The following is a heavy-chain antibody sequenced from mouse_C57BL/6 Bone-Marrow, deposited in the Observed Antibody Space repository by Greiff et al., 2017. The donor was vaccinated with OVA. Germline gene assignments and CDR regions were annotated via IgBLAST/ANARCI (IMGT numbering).Heavy chain of an antibody. J-gene: IGHJ2*01. CDR2: IAPNSGGT. D-gene: IGHD1-1*01. V-gene: IGHV1-72*01. CDR3: ARDYYGSRSYFDY. CDR1: GYTFTSYW. Sequence: QVQLQQPGAELVKPGASVKLSCKASGYTFTSYWMHWVKQRPGRGLEWIGRIAPNSGGTKYNEKFKSKATLTVDKPSSTAYMQLSSLTSEDSAVYYCARDYYGSRSYFDYWGQGTTLTVSS.